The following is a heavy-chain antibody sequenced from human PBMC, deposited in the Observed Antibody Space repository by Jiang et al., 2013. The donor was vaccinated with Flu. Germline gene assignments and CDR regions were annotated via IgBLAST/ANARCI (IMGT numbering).Heavy chain of an antibody. CDR1: GYTFTSYY. Sequence: CKASGYTFTSYYMHWVRQAPGQGLEWMGIINPSGGSTSYAQKFQGRVTMTRDTSTSTVYMELSSLRSEDTAVYYCAREDMISYYDSSGYFASNLVDYWGQGTLVTVSS. D-gene: IGHD3-22*01. CDR3: AREDMISYYDSSGYFASNLVDY. CDR2: INPSGGST. J-gene: IGHJ4*02. V-gene: IGHV1-46*01.